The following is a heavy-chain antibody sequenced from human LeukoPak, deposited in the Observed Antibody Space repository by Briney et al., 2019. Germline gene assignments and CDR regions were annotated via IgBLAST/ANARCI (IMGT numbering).Heavy chain of an antibody. Sequence: SQTLSLTCTVSGGSISSGGYYWSWIRQHPGKGLEWIGYIYYSGSTNYNPSLKSRVTISVDTSKNQFSLKLSSVTAADTAVYYCARERRYYGSGSYYKGSGMDVWGKGTTVTVSS. CDR3: ARERRYYGSGSYYKGSGMDV. CDR2: IYYSGST. J-gene: IGHJ6*04. V-gene: IGHV4-61*08. CDR1: GGSISSGGYY. D-gene: IGHD3-10*01.